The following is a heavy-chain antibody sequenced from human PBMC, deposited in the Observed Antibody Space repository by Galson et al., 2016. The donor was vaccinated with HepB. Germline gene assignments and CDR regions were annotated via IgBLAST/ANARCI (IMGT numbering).Heavy chain of an antibody. Sequence: SLRLSCAASGFNFDNYAMHWVRQAPGKGLEWVSGISWNNNDVGHADSVKGRFTISRDNAKNSLYLQMNSLRAEDTAIYYCADPSAAWGQGTLVTVSS. CDR2: ISWNNNDV. D-gene: IGHD1-26*01. V-gene: IGHV3-9*01. CDR1: GFNFDNYA. CDR3: ADPSAA. J-gene: IGHJ4*02.